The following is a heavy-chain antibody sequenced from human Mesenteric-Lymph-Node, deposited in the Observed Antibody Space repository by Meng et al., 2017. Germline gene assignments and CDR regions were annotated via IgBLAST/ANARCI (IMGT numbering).Heavy chain of an antibody. CDR2: INPNSGGT. CDR3: ARDFVWFGDLPADY. V-gene: IGHV1-2*06. CDR1: GYTFTGYY. Sequence: ASVKVSCKASGYTFTGYYMNWVRQAPGQGLEWMGRINPNSGGTNYAQKFQGRVTMTTDTSTSTAYMELSSLRSDDTAVYYCARDFVWFGDLPADYWGQGTLVTVSS. D-gene: IGHD3-10*01. J-gene: IGHJ4*02.